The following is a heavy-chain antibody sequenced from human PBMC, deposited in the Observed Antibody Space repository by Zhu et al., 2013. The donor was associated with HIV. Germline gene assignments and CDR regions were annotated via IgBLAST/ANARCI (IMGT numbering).Heavy chain of an antibody. CDR2: IIPIFGTI. J-gene: IGHJ4*02. CDR1: GGTFSSYA. D-gene: IGHD6-13*01. V-gene: IGHV1-69*01. Sequence: QVQLVQSGAEVKKPGSSVKVSCKASGGTFSSYAINWVRQAPGQGLEWMGGIIPIFGTIKYAQKFQGRVTITADESTSTAYMELSSLRSEDTAVYYCASFMLSLAAAGEYYFDYWGQGTLVTVSS. CDR3: ASFMLSLAAAGEYYFDY.